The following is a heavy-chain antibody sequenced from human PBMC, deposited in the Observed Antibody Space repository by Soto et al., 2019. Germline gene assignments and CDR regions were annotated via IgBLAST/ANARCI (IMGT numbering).Heavy chain of an antibody. J-gene: IGHJ6*02. CDR1: GGSFSGYY. D-gene: IGHD3-10*01. V-gene: IGHV4-34*01. CDR3: ARGYPYYVSGRRIGRYCMDV. Sequence: SETLSLTCAVYGGSFSGYYWSWIRQPPGKGLEWIGEINHSGSTNYNPSLKSRVTISVDTSKNQFSLKLSSVTAADTAVYYCARGYPYYVSGRRIGRYCMDVWGQGTTVTVSS. CDR2: INHSGST.